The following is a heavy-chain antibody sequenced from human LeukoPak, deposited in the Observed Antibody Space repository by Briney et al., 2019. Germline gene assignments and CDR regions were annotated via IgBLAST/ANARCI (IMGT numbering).Heavy chain of an antibody. CDR2: IAYDGSNK. Sequence: GGSLRLSCVASGFTFRSYGMHWVRQAPGKGLEWAAVIAYDGSNKYYADSVKGRFTISRDNSKNTLYLQMNSLRAEDTAVYYCAKSAFGHSSNWYYFDYWGQGTLVTVSS. V-gene: IGHV3-30*18. J-gene: IGHJ4*02. CDR3: AKSAFGHSSNWYYFDY. D-gene: IGHD6-13*01. CDR1: GFTFRSYG.